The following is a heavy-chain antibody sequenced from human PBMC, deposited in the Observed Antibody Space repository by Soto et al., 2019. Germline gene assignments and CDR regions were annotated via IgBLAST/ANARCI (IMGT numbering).Heavy chain of an antibody. J-gene: IGHJ4*02. CDR3: IAYSDLGRGHAPL. D-gene: IGHD2-21*01. CDR2: IKSKADGETT. V-gene: IGHV3-15*07. CDR1: GFSFNNVW. Sequence: EVQLVESGGGLVKPGGSLGLSCGASGFSFNNVWMHWVRQAPGRGLEWVGRIKSKADGETTDYAEAVKGRFTVSRDDSKNTVYLQMNSLKTEDTAVYYCIAYSDLGRGHAPLWGPRTLVTVSS.